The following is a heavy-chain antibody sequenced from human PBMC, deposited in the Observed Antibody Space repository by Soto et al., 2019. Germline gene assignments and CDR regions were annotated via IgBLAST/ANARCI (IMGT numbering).Heavy chain of an antibody. V-gene: IGHV4-30-2*01. J-gene: IGHJ4*02. CDR2: IYHSGST. CDR3: TRGLPSHFGYDS. D-gene: IGHD3-10*01. CDR1: GGSISSGGYS. Sequence: SETLSLTCAVSGGSISSGGYSWSWIRQPPGKGLEWIGYIYHSGSTYYNPSLKSRVTISVDASKKQVSLRLTSATAADTAVYYCTRGLPSHFGYDSWGQGTLVTVSS.